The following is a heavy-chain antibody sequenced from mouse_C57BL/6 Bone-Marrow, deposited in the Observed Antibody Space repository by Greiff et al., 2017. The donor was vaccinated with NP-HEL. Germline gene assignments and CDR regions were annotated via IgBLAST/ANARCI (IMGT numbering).Heavy chain of an antibody. D-gene: IGHD2-3*01. CDR3: ARRYDGFLMDY. V-gene: IGHV5-6*01. Sequence: EVQLVESGGDLVKPGGSLKLSCAASGFTFSSYGMSCVRQTPAPRLEWVATISSGCSYTYYPAIVKGRCTIPRDNAKNTLYLQMCSVKSEDTAMYYCARRYDGFLMDYWGQGTSVTVSS. CDR2: ISSGCSYT. CDR1: GFTFSSYG. J-gene: IGHJ4*01.